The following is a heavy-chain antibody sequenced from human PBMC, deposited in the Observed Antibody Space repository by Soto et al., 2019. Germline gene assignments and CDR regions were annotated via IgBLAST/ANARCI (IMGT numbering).Heavy chain of an antibody. CDR3: VTDRGGGMDV. V-gene: IGHV3-15*01. D-gene: IGHD3-10*01. CDR1: GFTFSDAW. J-gene: IGHJ6*01. Sequence: EVQLVESGGGMVMPGGSLRLSCAASGFTFSDAWMTWIRQAPGKGLQCVGRIKRKIDGETTDYAAPVKGRFTISRYDSKNTLYLQMNSLKVEDTAMYYCVTDRGGGMDVWGQGTTVTVSS. CDR2: IKRKIDGETT.